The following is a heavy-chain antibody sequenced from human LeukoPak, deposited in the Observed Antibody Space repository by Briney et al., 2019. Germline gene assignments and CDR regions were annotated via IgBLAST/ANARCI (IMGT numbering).Heavy chain of an antibody. CDR3: ARLSADYGDYDDGEDYYYYMDV. D-gene: IGHD4-17*01. J-gene: IGHJ6*03. Sequence: ASVKVSCKASGGTFSSYAISWVRQAPGQGLEWMGGIIPIFGTANYAQKFQGRVTITADESTSTAYMELSSLRSEDTAVYYCARLSADYGDYDDGEDYYYYMDVWGKGTTVTVSS. CDR1: GGTFSSYA. CDR2: IIPIFGTA. V-gene: IGHV1-69*13.